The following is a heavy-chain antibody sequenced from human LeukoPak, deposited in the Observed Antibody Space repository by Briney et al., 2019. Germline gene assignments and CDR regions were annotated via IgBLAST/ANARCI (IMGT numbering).Heavy chain of an antibody. CDR2: IYTSGST. V-gene: IGHV4-4*07. CDR3: AGGYCSGGSCSSGSSFVY. D-gene: IGHD2-15*01. Sequence: SETLSLTCTVSGGSISRYYWSWIRQPAGKGLEWIGRIYTSGSTKYNPSLKSRLTMSVDTSKNHFSLKLSAVTAADTAVYYCAGGYCSGGSCSSGSSFVYWGQGTLVTVSS. CDR1: GGSISRYY. J-gene: IGHJ4*02.